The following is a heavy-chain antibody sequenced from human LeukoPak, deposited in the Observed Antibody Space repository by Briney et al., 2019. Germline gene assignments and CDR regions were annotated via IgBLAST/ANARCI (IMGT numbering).Heavy chain of an antibody. Sequence: GGSLRLSCAASGFTFDDFAMHWVRQAPGKGLEWVSYISGSRSTTYYADSVKGRFTISRDNAKNSLYLQMDSLRAEDTALYYCARVYYNSLGYAFDVWGQGTMVSVTS. D-gene: IGHD3-22*01. V-gene: IGHV3-48*03. CDR2: ISGSRSTT. CDR3: ARVYYNSLGYAFDV. CDR1: GFTFDDFA. J-gene: IGHJ3*01.